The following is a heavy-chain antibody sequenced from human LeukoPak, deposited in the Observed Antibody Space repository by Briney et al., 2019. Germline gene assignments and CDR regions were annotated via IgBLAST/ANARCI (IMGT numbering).Heavy chain of an antibody. J-gene: IGHJ4*02. V-gene: IGHV3-30-3*01. CDR1: RFTFSSYA. CDR3: AREWFGELWTFDY. D-gene: IGHD3-10*01. CDR2: ISYDGSDK. Sequence: GGSLRLSCAASRFTFSSYAMHWVRQAPGKGLEWVAVISYDGSDKYYADSVKGRFTISRDNSKNTLYLQMNSLRAEDTAVYYCAREWFGELWTFDYWGQGTLVTVSS.